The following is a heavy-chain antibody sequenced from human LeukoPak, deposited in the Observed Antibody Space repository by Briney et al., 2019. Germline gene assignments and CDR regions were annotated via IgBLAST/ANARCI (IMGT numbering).Heavy chain of an antibody. CDR3: ARGRSTMVRGSPNRNWYFDL. J-gene: IGHJ2*01. D-gene: IGHD3-10*01. CDR1: GYSISNAYY. V-gene: IGHV4-38-2*02. CDR2: INHSGST. Sequence: KTSETLSLTCSVSGYSISNAYYWGWIRQPPGKGLEWIGEINHSGSTNYNPSLKSRVTISVDTSKNQFSLKLSSVTAADTAVYYCARGRSTMVRGSPNRNWYFDLWGRGTLVTVSS.